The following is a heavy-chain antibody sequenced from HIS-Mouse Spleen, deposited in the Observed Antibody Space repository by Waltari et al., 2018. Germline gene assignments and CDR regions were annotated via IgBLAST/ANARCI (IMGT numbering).Heavy chain of an antibody. D-gene: IGHD4-17*01. CDR1: GGSFRGYY. Sequence: QVQLQQCGAGLLKPSETMSRACAVYGGSFRGYYWSWLRHPPGKGLEWSGEINHSGSTNYNPSLKSRVTISVDTSKNQFSLKLSSVTAADTAVYYCARGRSPATVTIGYYFDYWGQGTLVTVSS. V-gene: IGHV4-34*01. CDR3: ARGRSPATVTIGYYFDY. CDR2: INHSGST. J-gene: IGHJ4*02.